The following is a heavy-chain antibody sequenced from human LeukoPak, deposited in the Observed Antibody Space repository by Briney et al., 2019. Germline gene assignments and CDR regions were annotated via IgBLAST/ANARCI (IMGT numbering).Heavy chain of an antibody. Sequence: GGSLRLSCAASGFTFSSNSMNWVRQAPGKGLEWVSYISSTGGTIYYADSMKGRFTISRDNAKNSLYLQMNSLRVEDTAVYYCARRGSGRYFDNWGQGTLVTVSS. CDR1: GFTFSSNS. V-gene: IGHV3-48*04. J-gene: IGHJ4*02. CDR2: ISSTGGTI. CDR3: ARRGSGRYFDN. D-gene: IGHD1-26*01.